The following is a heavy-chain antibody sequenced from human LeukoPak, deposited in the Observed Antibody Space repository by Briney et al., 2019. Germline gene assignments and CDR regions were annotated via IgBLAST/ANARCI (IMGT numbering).Heavy chain of an antibody. CDR1: GFTFSSYG. V-gene: IGHV3-23*01. D-gene: IGHD3-9*01. CDR2: ISGSGGIT. Sequence: GGSLRLSCAASGFTFSSYGMSWVRQAPGKGLEWVSAISGSGGITYYADSVKGRFTISRDNSKNTLYLQMNSLRAEDTAIYYCANGPHYQILAGFYKVRSHLDYWGQGTLVTVSS. J-gene: IGHJ4*02. CDR3: ANGPHYQILAGFYKVRSHLDY.